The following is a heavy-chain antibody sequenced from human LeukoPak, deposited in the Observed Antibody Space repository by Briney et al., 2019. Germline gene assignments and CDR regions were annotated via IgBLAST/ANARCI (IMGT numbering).Heavy chain of an antibody. J-gene: IGHJ4*02. D-gene: IGHD3-22*01. Sequence: GGSLRLSCAASGFTVSSNYMSWVRQAPGKGLEWVSVIYSGGSTYYADSVKGRFTISRDNSKNTLYLQMNSLRAEDTAVYYCARDRIKYYYDSSGYLDYWGQGTLVTVSS. CDR1: GFTVSSNY. CDR3: ARDRIKYYYDSSGYLDY. CDR2: IYSGGST. V-gene: IGHV3-53*01.